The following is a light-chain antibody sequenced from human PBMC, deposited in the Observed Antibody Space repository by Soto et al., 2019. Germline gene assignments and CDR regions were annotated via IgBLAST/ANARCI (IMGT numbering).Light chain of an antibody. CDR1: RSISAN. CDR3: QQYNNWPLT. Sequence: VSTQSPATLSVSPGGRATLSCRASRSISANLAWYQHNPGQGPRLLIYAASTRATGIPARFSGSGSGTEFTLTISSLQSEDFAVYYCQQYNNWPLTFGGGTKVDIK. J-gene: IGKJ4*01. V-gene: IGKV3-15*01. CDR2: AAS.